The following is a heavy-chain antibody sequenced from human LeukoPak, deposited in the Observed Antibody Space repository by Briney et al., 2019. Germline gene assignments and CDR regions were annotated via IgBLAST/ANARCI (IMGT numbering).Heavy chain of an antibody. CDR2: INSDGSWT. J-gene: IGHJ4*02. CDR3: VSFYETY. Sequence: SGGSLRLSCAASGNYWMHWVRQAPGKGLVWVSHINSDGSWTRYADSVKGRFTISKDNAKNTVYLQMNNLRAEDTAVYYCVSFYETYWGRGTLVTVSS. CDR1: GNYW. D-gene: IGHD2/OR15-2a*01. V-gene: IGHV3-74*01.